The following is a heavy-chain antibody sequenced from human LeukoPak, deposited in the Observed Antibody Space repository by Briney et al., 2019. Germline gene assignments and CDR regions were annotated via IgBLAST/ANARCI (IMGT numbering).Heavy chain of an antibody. CDR2: ISAYNGNT. J-gene: IGHJ3*02. D-gene: IGHD2-21*01. CDR3: ARDLVLAYCGGDCYRHDAFDI. V-gene: IGHV1-18*01. Sequence: ASVKVSCKASGYTFTSYGISWVRQAPGQGLEWMGWISAYNGNTNYAQKLQGRVTMTTDTSTSTAYMELRSLRSDDTAVYYCARDLVLAYCGGDCYRHDAFDIWGQGTMVTVSS. CDR1: GYTFTSYG.